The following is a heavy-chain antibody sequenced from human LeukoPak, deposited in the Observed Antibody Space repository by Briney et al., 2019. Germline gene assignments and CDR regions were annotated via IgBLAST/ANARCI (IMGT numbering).Heavy chain of an antibody. D-gene: IGHD5-18*01. CDR3: ARQSGYSYGYIGY. CDR2: IYYSGST. CDR1: GGSISSSSYY. J-gene: IGHJ4*02. V-gene: IGHV4-39*01. Sequence: SETLSLTCTVSGGSISSSSYYWGWIRQPPGKGPEWIGSIYYSGSTYYNPSLKSRVTISVDTSKNQFSLKLSSVTAADTAVYYCARQSGYSYGYIGYWGQGTLVTVSP.